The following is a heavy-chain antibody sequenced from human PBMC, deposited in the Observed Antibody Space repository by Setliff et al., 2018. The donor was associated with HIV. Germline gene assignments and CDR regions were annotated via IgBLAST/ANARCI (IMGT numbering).Heavy chain of an antibody. CDR1: GITFSSFA. CDR2: ISGSGGRT. Sequence: GGSLRLSCAASGITFSSFAMSWARQAPGKGLEWVSAISGSGGRTYYADSVKGRFTISRDNSKNTLYVQMNSLRAEDTAVYYCAKDRYSSTWTEGFDYWGQGTLVTVSS. D-gene: IGHD6-13*01. CDR3: AKDRYSSTWTEGFDY. J-gene: IGHJ4*02. V-gene: IGHV3-23*01.